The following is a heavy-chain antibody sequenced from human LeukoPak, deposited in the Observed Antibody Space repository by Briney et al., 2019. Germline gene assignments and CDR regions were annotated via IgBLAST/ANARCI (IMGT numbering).Heavy chain of an antibody. D-gene: IGHD4-23*01. CDR2: ISSSSSTI. J-gene: IGHJ4*02. V-gene: IGHV3-48*04. CDR3: ARELPRPHYGGNSEEADY. CDR1: GFTFSSYS. Sequence: GGSLRLSCAASGFTFSSYSMNWVRQAPGKGLEWVSYISSSSSTIYYADSVKGRFTISRDNAKNSLYLQMNSLRAEDTAVYYCARELPRPHYGGNSEEADYWGQGTLVTVSS.